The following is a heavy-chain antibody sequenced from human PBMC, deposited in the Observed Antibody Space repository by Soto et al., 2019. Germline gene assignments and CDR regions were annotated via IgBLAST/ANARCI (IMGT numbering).Heavy chain of an antibody. CDR3: ARAAVVVVAATNYYYYGMKV. D-gene: IGHD2-15*01. CDR2: MNPNSGNT. CDR1: GYTFTSYD. V-gene: IGHV1-8*01. Sequence: ASVKGSCKASGYTFTSYDINWVRQATGQGLEWMGWMNPNSGNTGYAQKFQGRVTMTRNTSISTAYMELSSMRSEDTAVYYCARAAVVVVAATNYYYYGMKVWGEGTKETVSS. J-gene: IGHJ6*01.